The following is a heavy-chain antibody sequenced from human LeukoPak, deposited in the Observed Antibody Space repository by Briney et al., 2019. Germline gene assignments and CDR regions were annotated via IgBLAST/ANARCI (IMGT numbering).Heavy chain of an antibody. Sequence: GGSLRLSCAASGFTFSDYYMSWIRQAPGKGLEGVSYISSSGSTIYYADSVKGRFTISRDNAKNSLYLQMNSLRAEDTAVYYCARGHYYDSSGYSRTAADAFDIWGQGTMATVSS. J-gene: IGHJ3*02. CDR3: ARGHYYDSSGYSRTAADAFDI. D-gene: IGHD3-22*01. V-gene: IGHV3-11*04. CDR1: GFTFSDYY. CDR2: ISSSGSTI.